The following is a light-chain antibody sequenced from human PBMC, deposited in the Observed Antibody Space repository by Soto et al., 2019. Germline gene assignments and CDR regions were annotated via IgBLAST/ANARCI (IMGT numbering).Light chain of an antibody. J-gene: IGKJ3*01. Sequence: EIVLTQSPATLSLSPGERATLSCRASQSVSSYLAWYQQKPGQAPRPLIYDASNRATGIPARFSGSGSGTDFTLTISSLEPEDFAVYYCQQRSNWPPGPFGPGTKVDIK. V-gene: IGKV3-11*01. CDR3: QQRSNWPPGP. CDR2: DAS. CDR1: QSVSSY.